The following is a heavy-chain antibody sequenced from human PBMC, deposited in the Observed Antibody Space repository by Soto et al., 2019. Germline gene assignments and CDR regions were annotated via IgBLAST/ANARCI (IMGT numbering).Heavy chain of an antibody. J-gene: IGHJ1*01. Sequence: QVQLVQSGAELKKPGASVKVACKASGYKFTTYFIHWVRQAPGQGLEWMGMINPSGDTGYAQKFRGRVTMTIDTSTTTAYMELRNLTSEDTAVYFAVRGYCTTSTCSGDFQFWGQGTLVTVSS. CDR3: VRGYCTTSTCSGDFQF. D-gene: IGHD2-15*01. CDR1: GYKFTTYF. V-gene: IGHV1-46*01. CDR2: INPSGDT.